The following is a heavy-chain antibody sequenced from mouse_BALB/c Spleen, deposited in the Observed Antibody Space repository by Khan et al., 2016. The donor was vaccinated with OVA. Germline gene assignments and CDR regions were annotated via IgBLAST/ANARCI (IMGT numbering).Heavy chain of an antibody. CDR3: AKAITTVVATSYYFDY. D-gene: IGHD1-1*01. Sequence: QVQLHQAGPELVKPGASVRMSCKASGYKFTDYVISWVKQRTGQGLEWIGEIYPGSGHTYYNEQFKGKATLTADKSSNTANMQLSSLTSEDSAVYFWAKAITTVVATSYYFDYWGQGTTLTVSS. V-gene: IGHV1-81*01. CDR2: IYPGSGHT. CDR1: GYKFTDYV. J-gene: IGHJ2*01.